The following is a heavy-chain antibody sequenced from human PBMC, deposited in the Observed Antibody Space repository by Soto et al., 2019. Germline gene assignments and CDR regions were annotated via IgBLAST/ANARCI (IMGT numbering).Heavy chain of an antibody. J-gene: IGHJ4*02. V-gene: IGHV3-7*01. Sequence: FSSNWMNWVRQAPGKGLEWVANIKVDGSEKYYVNSVKGRFTISRDNAKNSLYLQMNSLRAEDTAVYYCARTRPGLYFDYWGQGTLVTVSS. CDR3: ARTRPGLYFDY. CDR2: IKVDGSEK. CDR1: FSSNW.